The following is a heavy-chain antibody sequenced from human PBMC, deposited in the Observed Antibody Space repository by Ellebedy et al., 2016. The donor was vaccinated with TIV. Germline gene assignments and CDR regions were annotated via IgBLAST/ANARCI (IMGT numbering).Heavy chain of an antibody. CDR2: IYYGGGI. CDR1: GVSITTNY. Sequence: MPSETLSLTCTVSGVSITTNYWSWIRQTPGQGLEWIGYIYYGGGINYNHSLKRRVTLSLDTSKNHFSLNLTSVTAADTAVYYCARPYGSGWLGRSAFDIWGQGTLVTVSS. V-gene: IGHV4-59*12. J-gene: IGHJ3*02. CDR3: ARPYGSGWLGRSAFDI. D-gene: IGHD6-19*01.